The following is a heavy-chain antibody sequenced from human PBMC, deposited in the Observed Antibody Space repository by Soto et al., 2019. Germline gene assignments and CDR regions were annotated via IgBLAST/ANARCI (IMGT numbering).Heavy chain of an antibody. CDR2: MNPNSGNT. CDR1: GYTFTSYD. Sequence: QVELVQSGAEVKKPGASVKVSCKASGYTFTSYDINWMRQATGQGLEWMGWMNPNSGNTAYAQKFQGRITMTRNTSISTAYMELSSLRSEDTAVYYCAREKVTSGYPDWGQGTLDTVSS. D-gene: IGHD3-22*01. CDR3: AREKVTSGYPD. J-gene: IGHJ4*02. V-gene: IGHV1-8*01.